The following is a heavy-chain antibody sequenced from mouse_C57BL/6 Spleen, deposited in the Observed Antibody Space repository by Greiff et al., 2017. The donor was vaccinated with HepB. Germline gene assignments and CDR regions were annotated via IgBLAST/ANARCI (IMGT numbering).Heavy chain of an antibody. CDR3: ARDTTVVATYDYFDY. D-gene: IGHD1-1*01. J-gene: IGHJ2*01. CDR2: ISDGGSYT. V-gene: IGHV5-4*01. Sequence: EVRLVESGGGLVKPGGSLKLSCAASGFTFSSYAMSWVRQTPEKRLEWVATISDGGSYTYYPDNVKGRFTISRDNAKNNLYLQMSHLKSEDTAMYYCARDTTVVATYDYFDYWGQGTTLTVSS. CDR1: GFTFSSYA.